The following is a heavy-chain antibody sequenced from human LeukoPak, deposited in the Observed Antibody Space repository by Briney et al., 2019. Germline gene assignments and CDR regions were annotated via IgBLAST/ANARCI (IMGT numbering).Heavy chain of an antibody. V-gene: IGHV3-74*01. Sequence: GSLRLSCATSGFTFSSYWMHWVRQAPGKGLVWVSRIHGDGSGPIYADSVKGRFTISRDNAKNTLYLQMNSLRAEDTAVYYCARDGSLPDYWGQGTLVTVSS. CDR2: IHGDGSGP. D-gene: IGHD2-15*01. J-gene: IGHJ4*02. CDR1: GFTFSSYW. CDR3: ARDGSLPDY.